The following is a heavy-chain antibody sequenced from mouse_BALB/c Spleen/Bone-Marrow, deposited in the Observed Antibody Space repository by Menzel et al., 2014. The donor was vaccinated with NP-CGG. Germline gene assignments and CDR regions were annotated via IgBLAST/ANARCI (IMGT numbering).Heavy chain of an antibody. D-gene: IGHD1-1*01. J-gene: IGHJ4*01. V-gene: IGHV1S81*02. CDR3: ARGLYGAMDY. CDR1: GYTFTSYW. CDR2: INPRSGRT. Sequence: QVQLKQSGAELVKPGASVKLSCKASGYTFTSYWLYWVLQRPGPGLEWIGEINPRSGRTNYNEKFKSRATLTVDKSSSTAYMQLSSLTSEDSAVYYCARGLYGAMDYWGQGTSVTVSS.